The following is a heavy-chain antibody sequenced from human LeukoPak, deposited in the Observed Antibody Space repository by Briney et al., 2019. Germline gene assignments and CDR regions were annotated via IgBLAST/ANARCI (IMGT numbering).Heavy chain of an antibody. J-gene: IGHJ4*02. D-gene: IGHD4-11*01. Sequence: SETLSLTCTVSGGSISSSSYYWGWIRQPPGKGLEWIGSIYHSGNAYYNPSLKSRVTISVDTSKNQFSLKLSFVTAADTAVYYCATTMTTDQEIDYWGQGTLVTVSS. CDR3: ATTMTTDQEIDY. CDR1: GGSISSSSYY. CDR2: IYHSGNA. V-gene: IGHV4-39*07.